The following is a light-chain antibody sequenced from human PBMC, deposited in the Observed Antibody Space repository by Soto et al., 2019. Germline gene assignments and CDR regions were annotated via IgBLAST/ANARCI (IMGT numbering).Light chain of an antibody. CDR3: QTWGTGIHV. CDR1: SGHSSYA. J-gene: IGLJ1*01. Sequence: QAVVTQSPSASASLGASVKLTCTLSSGHSSYAIAWHQQQPEKGPRYLMKLNSDGSHSKGDGIPDRFSGSSSGAERYLTIHSLQSEDEADYYCQTWGTGIHVFGTGTKLTVL. V-gene: IGLV4-69*01. CDR2: LNSDGSH.